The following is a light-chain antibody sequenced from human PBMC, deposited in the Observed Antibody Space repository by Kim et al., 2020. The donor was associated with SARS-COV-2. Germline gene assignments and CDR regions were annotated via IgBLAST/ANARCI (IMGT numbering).Light chain of an antibody. Sequence: DIKMTQSPSSLSASVGDRLTITCQASQDITNSLNWYQQKSGKAPKLLIYDTSNLEAGVPSRFSGSGFGTDFTFTISSLQPEDIATYYCQQYDSLPLTFGGGTKVDIK. CDR1: QDITNS. V-gene: IGKV1-33*01. CDR2: DTS. J-gene: IGKJ4*01. CDR3: QQYDSLPLT.